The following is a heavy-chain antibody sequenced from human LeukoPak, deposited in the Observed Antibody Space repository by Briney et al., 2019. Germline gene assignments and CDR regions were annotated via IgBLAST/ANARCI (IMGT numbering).Heavy chain of an antibody. CDR1: GFTFNTHA. V-gene: IGHV3-23*01. Sequence: GGSLRLSCAASGFTFNTHAMTWVRQAPGNGLEWVSSIGRGYDTQYADSVKGRFTISRDNSENTLFLQMNNVRAEDTAVYYCAKGALIPPPATRFFDFWGQGTLVTVSS. CDR3: AKGALIPPPATRFFDF. CDR2: IGRGYDT. D-gene: IGHD2-2*01. J-gene: IGHJ4*02.